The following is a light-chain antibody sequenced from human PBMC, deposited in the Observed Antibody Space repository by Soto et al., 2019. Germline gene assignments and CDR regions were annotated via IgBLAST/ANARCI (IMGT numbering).Light chain of an antibody. V-gene: IGLV1-47*01. CDR2: RNN. Sequence: QSVLTQTPSASGTPGQRVTISCSGSSSNIGSNYVYWYQQLPGTAPKLLIHRNNQRPSGVPDRFSGSKSDTSASLAISGLRSEDEADYYCAAWDDSLSGRYVFGTGTQLTVL. CDR1: SSNIGSNY. J-gene: IGLJ1*01. CDR3: AAWDDSLSGRYV.